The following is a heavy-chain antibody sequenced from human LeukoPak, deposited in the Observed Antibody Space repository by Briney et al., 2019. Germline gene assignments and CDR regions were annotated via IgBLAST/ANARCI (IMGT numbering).Heavy chain of an antibody. CDR3: ARVKVELERPLFFHNARAYYYYGMDV. Sequence: ASVKVSCKASGYTFTSYDINWVRQATGQGLEWMGWMNPNSGNTGYAQKFQGRVTMTRNTSISTAYMELSSLRSEDTAVYYCARVKVELERPLFFHNARAYYYYGMDVWGQGTTVTVSS. J-gene: IGHJ6*02. CDR2: MNPNSGNT. D-gene: IGHD1-1*01. V-gene: IGHV1-8*01. CDR1: GYTFTSYD.